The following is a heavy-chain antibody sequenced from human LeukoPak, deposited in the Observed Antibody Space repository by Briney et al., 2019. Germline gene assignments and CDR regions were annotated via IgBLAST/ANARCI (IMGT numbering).Heavy chain of an antibody. CDR2: INHSGST. J-gene: IGHJ3*02. Sequence: SETLSLTCAVYGGSFSGYYWSWIRQPPGKGLEWIGEINHSGSTNYNPSLKSRVTISVDTSKNQFSLKLSSVTAADTAVYYYARLREGAFDIWGQGTMVTVSS. CDR1: GGSFSGYY. CDR3: ARLREGAFDI. V-gene: IGHV4-34*01.